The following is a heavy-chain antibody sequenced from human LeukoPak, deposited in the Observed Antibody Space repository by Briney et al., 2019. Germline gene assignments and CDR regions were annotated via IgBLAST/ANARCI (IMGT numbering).Heavy chain of an antibody. V-gene: IGHV3-23*01. Sequence: GGSLRLSCAASGFAFSSYAMSWVRQAPGKGLEWVSGISGSGAGTYYADSVKGRFTISRDNSKNTLYLQMNSLRAEDTAVYYCAKMVREFYTISYYFDYWGQGTLVTVSS. CDR3: AKMVREFYTISYYFDY. CDR2: ISGSGAGT. CDR1: GFAFSSYA. J-gene: IGHJ4*02. D-gene: IGHD2-8*01.